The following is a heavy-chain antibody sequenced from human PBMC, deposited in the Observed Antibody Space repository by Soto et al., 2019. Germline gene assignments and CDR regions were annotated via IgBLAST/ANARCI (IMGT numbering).Heavy chain of an antibody. CDR2: IHFTGTT. D-gene: IGHD3-22*01. CDR3: ARMLGDARSGYSPDWFDP. Sequence: PSETLSLTCSVSGDSISRGGQYWSWVRQHPEKGLEWIGYIHFTGTTYYNPSFESRIKIAVDTSQDQFSLKLTSVTAADTAVYYCARMLGDARSGYSPDWFDPWGQGTSVTVSS. V-gene: IGHV4-31*03. J-gene: IGHJ5*02. CDR1: GDSISRGGQY.